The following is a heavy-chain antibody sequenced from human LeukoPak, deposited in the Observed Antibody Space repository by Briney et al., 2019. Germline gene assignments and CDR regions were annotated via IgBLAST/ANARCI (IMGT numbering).Heavy chain of an antibody. D-gene: IGHD1-1*01. J-gene: IGHJ4*02. CDR2: IKPDGSEK. Sequence: PGGSLRLSCAASGFTFSSSWMSWVRQAPGKGLEWVTNIKPDGSEKYYVDSVKGRFTISRDNAKNSLYLQMNSLRAEDTALYHCARSGALMLLEFDYWGQGTLVTVSS. CDR3: ARSGALMLLEFDY. CDR1: GFTFSSSW. V-gene: IGHV3-7*03.